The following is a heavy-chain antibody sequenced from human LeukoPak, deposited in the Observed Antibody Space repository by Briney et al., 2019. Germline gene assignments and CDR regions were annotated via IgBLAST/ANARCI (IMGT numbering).Heavy chain of an antibody. J-gene: IGHJ4*02. Sequence: GGSLGLSCAASGFTFSHHHIHWVRQAPGKGLEWVTVIALDGSRKIYADSVKGRFTISRDNSKNTVSLQMNSLGVEDTAVYYCARDQGDASGWFFDYWGQGARVIVSS. CDR3: ARDQGDASGWFFDY. D-gene: IGHD6-19*01. CDR2: IALDGSRK. CDR1: GFTFSHHH. V-gene: IGHV3-30*03.